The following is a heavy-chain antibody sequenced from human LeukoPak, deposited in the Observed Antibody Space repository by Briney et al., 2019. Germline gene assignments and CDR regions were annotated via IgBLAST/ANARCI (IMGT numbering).Heavy chain of an antibody. J-gene: IGHJ4*02. D-gene: IGHD6-19*01. V-gene: IGHV3-23*01. CDR1: GFTFSSYA. Sequence: GGSLRLSCAASGFTFSSYAMSWVRQAPGKGLEWVSAISGSGGSTYYADSVKGRFTISRDNSKNTLYLQMNRLRAEDTAVYYCAKTVRIAVAGYYFDYWGQGTLVTVSS. CDR3: AKTVRIAVAGYYFDY. CDR2: ISGSGGST.